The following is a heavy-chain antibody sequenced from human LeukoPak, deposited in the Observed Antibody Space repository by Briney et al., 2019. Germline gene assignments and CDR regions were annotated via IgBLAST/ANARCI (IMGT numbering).Heavy chain of an antibody. V-gene: IGHV4-61*01. J-gene: IGHJ4*02. Sequence: PSETLSLTCTLSGGSVTIETYCWSWLRRPPGKGLEWIGYIYYRESTNYNPSLKSRVTISVDTSKNQFSLKLSSVTAADTAVYYCARSNDNSWYFDYWGQGTLVTVSS. D-gene: IGHD6-13*01. CDR3: ARSNDNSWYFDY. CDR1: GGSVTIETYC. CDR2: IYYREST.